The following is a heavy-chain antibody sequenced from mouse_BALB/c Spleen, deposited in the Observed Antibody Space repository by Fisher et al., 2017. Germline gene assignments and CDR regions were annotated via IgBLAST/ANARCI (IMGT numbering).Heavy chain of an antibody. D-gene: IGHD2-1*01. CDR3: AWGNYPYYYAMDY. Sequence: KFKGKATLTADKSSSTAYMQLSSLTSEDSAVYYCAWGNYPYYYAMDYWGQGTSVTVSS. J-gene: IGHJ4*01. V-gene: IGHV1-4*01.